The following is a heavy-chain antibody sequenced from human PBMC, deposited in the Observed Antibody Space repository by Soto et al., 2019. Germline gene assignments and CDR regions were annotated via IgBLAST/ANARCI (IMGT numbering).Heavy chain of an antibody. V-gene: IGHV5-51*01. CDR1: GYNFTTYW. J-gene: IGHJ6*02. CDR2: IYPGDVDI. Sequence: PVESLKISCKGSGYNFTTYWVAWVRQIPGKGLEWMGIIYPGDVDITYSASVQGHVTISVDKSISPAYVQWSSLNAPHTAIYYCARSASRWFSRGGCCTARYAMEVWDRRTRVT. CDR3: ARSASRWFSRGGCCTARYAMEV. D-gene: IGHD2-2*02.